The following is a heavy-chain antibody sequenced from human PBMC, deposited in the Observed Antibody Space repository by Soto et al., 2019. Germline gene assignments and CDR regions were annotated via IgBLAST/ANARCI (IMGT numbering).Heavy chain of an antibody. Sequence: QVQLVESGGGVVQPGRSLRLSCAASGFTFSNYGMHWVRQAPGKGLEWVAVISYDGSNTYYVYSVKGRFTISRDNSKNTLYLHMNSLRAEDTAVYSCAKDRQWLAIDYWGQGTLITVSS. CDR2: ISYDGSNT. CDR3: AKDRQWLAIDY. CDR1: GFTFSNYG. J-gene: IGHJ4*02. D-gene: IGHD6-19*01. V-gene: IGHV3-30*18.